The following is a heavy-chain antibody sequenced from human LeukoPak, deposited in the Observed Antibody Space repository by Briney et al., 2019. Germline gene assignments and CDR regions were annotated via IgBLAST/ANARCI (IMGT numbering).Heavy chain of an antibody. V-gene: IGHV4-34*01. Sequence: KPSETLSLTCAVYGGSFSGYYWSWIRQPPGKGLEWIGEINHSGSTNYNPSLKSRVTISVDTSKNQFSLKLSSVTAADTAVYYCARDGIVVVDRWFDPWGQGTLVTVSP. D-gene: IGHD2-15*01. CDR2: INHSGST. CDR1: GGSFSGYY. CDR3: ARDGIVVVDRWFDP. J-gene: IGHJ5*02.